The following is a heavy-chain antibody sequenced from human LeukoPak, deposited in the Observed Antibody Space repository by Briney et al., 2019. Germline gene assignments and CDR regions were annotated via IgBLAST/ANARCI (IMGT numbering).Heavy chain of an antibody. Sequence: PSETLSLTCTVSGGSISSYYWSWIRQPPGKGLEWIGYIYYSGSTKYNPSLKSRVTISVDTSKNQFSLKLSSVTAADTAVYYCARGGDGDYEEGAFDIWGQGTMVTVSS. CDR2: IYYSGST. J-gene: IGHJ3*02. V-gene: IGHV4-59*01. CDR3: ARGGDGDYEEGAFDI. D-gene: IGHD4-17*01. CDR1: GGSISSYY.